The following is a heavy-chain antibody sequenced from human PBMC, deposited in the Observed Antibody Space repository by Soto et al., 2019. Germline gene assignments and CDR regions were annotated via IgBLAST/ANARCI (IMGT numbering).Heavy chain of an antibody. CDR3: GHRRDVATRCWFDP. Sequence: QITLKESGPTLVKSTQTLTLTCTFSGFSLSSGGGAVGWIRQPPGKALEWLAIIYASGGTHYSPSLKTRLTITKDTSINQVVLTMTNMDPVDTATYYCGHRRDVATRCWFDPWGQGILVTVSS. CDR2: IYASGGT. V-gene: IGHV2-5*01. J-gene: IGHJ5*02. CDR1: GFSLSSGGGA. D-gene: IGHD6-6*01.